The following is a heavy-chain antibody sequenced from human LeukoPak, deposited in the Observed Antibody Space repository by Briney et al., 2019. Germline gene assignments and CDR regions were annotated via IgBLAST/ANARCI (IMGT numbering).Heavy chain of an antibody. J-gene: IGHJ4*02. CDR1: GLTFGNYG. CDR3: AEVESSYCRI. V-gene: IGHV3-23*01. Sequence: GGSLRLSCVASGLTFGNYGTNWVRQAPGKGLEWVSSIGGGGYTTYYADSVRGRFTISRDNSKNSMYLQMSSLRAEDTAIYYCAEVESSYCRIWGQGTLVTVSS. D-gene: IGHD3-10*01. CDR2: IGGGGYTT.